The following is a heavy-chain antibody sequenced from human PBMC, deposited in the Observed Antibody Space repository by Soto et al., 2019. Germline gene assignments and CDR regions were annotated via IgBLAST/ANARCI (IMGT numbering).Heavy chain of an antibody. D-gene: IGHD6-13*01. CDR3: AREEGGASSWYSYMDV. V-gene: IGHV4-34*01. Sequence: PSETLSLTCAVHGGSFSGYYWSWIRQPPGKGLEWIGEINHSGSTNYNPSLKSRVTISVDTSKNQFSLKLSSVTAADTAVYYCAREEGGASSWYSYMDVWGKGTTVTVSS. CDR1: GGSFSGYY. J-gene: IGHJ6*03. CDR2: INHSGST.